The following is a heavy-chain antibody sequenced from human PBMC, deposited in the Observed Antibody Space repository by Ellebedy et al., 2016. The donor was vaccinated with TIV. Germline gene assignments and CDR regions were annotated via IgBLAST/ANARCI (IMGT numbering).Heavy chain of an antibody. CDR2: IRYDGSDK. Sequence: GESLKISCAASGFSFISYGMHWVRQAPGKGLEWLAFIRYDGSDKYYADSVKGRFTVSRDNSKNTLTLQMNSLRLEDTAVYNCAKVLFAFGEFESPFDPWGQGTLVIVSS. CDR3: AKVLFAFGEFESPFDP. J-gene: IGHJ5*02. CDR1: GFSFISYG. V-gene: IGHV3-30*02. D-gene: IGHD3-10*01.